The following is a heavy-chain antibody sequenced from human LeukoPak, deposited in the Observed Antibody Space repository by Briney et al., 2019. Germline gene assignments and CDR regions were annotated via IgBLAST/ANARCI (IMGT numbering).Heavy chain of an antibody. CDR3: AREWSYCSSTSCPRLFDY. CDR1: GGYISSYY. D-gene: IGHD2-2*01. Sequence: SETLSLTCTVSGGYISSYYWSWLRQPAGKGLEWIGRIYTSGSTNYNPSLKSRVTMSVDTSKNQFSLKLSSVTAADTAVYYCAREWSYCSSTSCPRLFDYWGQGTLVTVSS. CDR2: IYTSGST. J-gene: IGHJ4*02. V-gene: IGHV4-4*07.